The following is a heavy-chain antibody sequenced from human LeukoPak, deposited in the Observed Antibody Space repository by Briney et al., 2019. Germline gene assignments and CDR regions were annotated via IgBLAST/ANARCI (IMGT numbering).Heavy chain of an antibody. Sequence: SETLSLACTASGGSISSSGYYWGWIRQPPGKGLEWIASINYSGTTYYNPSLKSRVTISEDRSKNQFSLKLSSVTAADTAVYYCARLRDGRWLLEYWGQGTLVTVSS. CDR2: INYSGTT. J-gene: IGHJ4*02. V-gene: IGHV4-39*01. CDR3: ARLRDGRWLLEY. D-gene: IGHD5-24*01. CDR1: GGSISSSGYY.